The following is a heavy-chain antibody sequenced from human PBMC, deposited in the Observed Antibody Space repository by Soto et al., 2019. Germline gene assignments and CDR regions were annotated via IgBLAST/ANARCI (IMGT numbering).Heavy chain of an antibody. D-gene: IGHD6-13*01. CDR1: GGSFSGYY. Sequence: SETLSLTCAVYGGSFSGYYWSWIRQPPGKGLEWIGEINHSGSTNYNPSLKSRVTISVDTSKNQFSLQLNSVTPEDTAVYYCARARFEQQMSHFDYWGQGILVTVSS. CDR2: INHSGST. CDR3: ARARFEQQMSHFDY. J-gene: IGHJ4*02. V-gene: IGHV4-34*01.